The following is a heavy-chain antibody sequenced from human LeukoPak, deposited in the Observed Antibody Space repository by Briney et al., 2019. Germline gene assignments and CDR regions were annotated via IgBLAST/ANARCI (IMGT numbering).Heavy chain of an antibody. CDR2: IYCSGST. CDR1: GGSISSYY. J-gene: IGHJ3*02. CDR3: ARKYYDYVWGSYRPNAFDI. V-gene: IGHV4-59*01. Sequence: ASETLSLTCTVSGGSISSYYWSWIRQPPGKGLEWIGYIYCSGSTNYNPSLKSRVTISVDTSKNQFSLKLSSVTAADTAVYYCARKYYDYVWGSYRPNAFDIWGQGTMVTVSS. D-gene: IGHD3-16*02.